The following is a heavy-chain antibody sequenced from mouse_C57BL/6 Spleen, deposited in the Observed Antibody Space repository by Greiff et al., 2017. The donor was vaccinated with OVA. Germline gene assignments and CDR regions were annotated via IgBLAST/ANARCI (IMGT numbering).Heavy chain of an antibody. CDR2: IWRGGST. CDR3: ANYDGYYVDAMDY. CDR1: GFSLTSYG. J-gene: IGHJ4*01. Sequence: VHLVESGPGLVQPSQSLSITCTVSGFSLTSYGVHWVRQSPGKGLEWLGVIWRGGSTDYNAAFMSRLSITKDNSKSQVFFKMNSLQADDTAIYYCANYDGYYVDAMDYWGQGTSVTVSS. V-gene: IGHV2-5*01. D-gene: IGHD2-3*01.